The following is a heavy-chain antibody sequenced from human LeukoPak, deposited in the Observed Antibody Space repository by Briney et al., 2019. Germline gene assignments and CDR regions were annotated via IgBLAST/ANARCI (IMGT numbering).Heavy chain of an antibody. D-gene: IGHD6-19*01. V-gene: IGHV3-21*04. Sequence: GGSLRLSCAASGFTFISYSMNWVRQAPGKGLEWVSSIGSGSTSIYYAASVKGRFTISRDNAKNSLYLQMNSLRAEDTALYYCARGAAVADFDHWGQGTLVTVSS. CDR3: ARGAAVADFDH. J-gene: IGHJ4*02. CDR2: IGSGSTSI. CDR1: GFTFISYS.